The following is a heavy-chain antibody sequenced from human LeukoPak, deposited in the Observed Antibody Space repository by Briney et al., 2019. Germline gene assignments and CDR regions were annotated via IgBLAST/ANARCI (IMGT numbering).Heavy chain of an antibody. V-gene: IGHV4-39*07. CDR1: GGSISSSSYY. CDR3: ARGFAPPYYDILTGYSTGY. J-gene: IGHJ4*02. Sequence: SETLSLTCTVSGGSISSSSYYWGWIRQPPGKGLEWIGSIYYSGSTYYNPSLKSRVTISVDTSKNQFSLTLSSVPAADTAVYSSARGFAPPYYDILTGYSTGYWGPGTLVTVSS. D-gene: IGHD3-9*01. CDR2: IYYSGST.